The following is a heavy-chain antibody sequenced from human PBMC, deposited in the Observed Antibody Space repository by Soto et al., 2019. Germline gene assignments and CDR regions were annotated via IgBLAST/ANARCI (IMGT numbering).Heavy chain of an antibody. D-gene: IGHD3-16*01. Sequence: KLRETLSLTCSASGDSVTDYYWNWVRQTPGKALEWIGYFYYSGTTNYNPSLKGRASISVDTSRNQFSLKLTSVTAADTAVYYCIRGGVAAPPHFEFWGQGKLVTVSS. CDR3: IRGGVAAPPHFEF. V-gene: IGHV4-59*02. CDR1: GDSVTDYY. J-gene: IGHJ4*02. CDR2: FYYSGTT.